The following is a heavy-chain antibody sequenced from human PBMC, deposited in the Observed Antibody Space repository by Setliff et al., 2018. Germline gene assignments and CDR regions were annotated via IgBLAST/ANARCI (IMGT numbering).Heavy chain of an antibody. V-gene: IGHV4-30-4*08. CDR1: GDSISSGDYF. Sequence: LSFTCTVSGDSISSGDYFWSWIRQPPGKGLEWIAYIYHSGSAYYNPSLKSRVTMSVDTSKNQFSLHLTSVTAADTAVYYCAREVGTSTSSDAFDVWGRGMMVTVSS. CDR2: IYHSGSA. J-gene: IGHJ3*01. CDR3: AREVGTSTSSDAFDV. D-gene: IGHD1-26*01.